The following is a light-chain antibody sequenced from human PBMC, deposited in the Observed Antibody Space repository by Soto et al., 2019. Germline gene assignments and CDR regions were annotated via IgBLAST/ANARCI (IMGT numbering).Light chain of an antibody. CDR2: KAS. Sequence: DIQMTQSPSTLSASVGDRVTITCRASQSINTWLAWYQQKPGKAPKFLIYKASDLESGVPSRFSGSGSGTEFTLTISSLEPDDFATYYCQQYSSFSWTFGQGTKVEIK. J-gene: IGKJ1*01. CDR3: QQYSSFSWT. CDR1: QSINTW. V-gene: IGKV1-5*03.